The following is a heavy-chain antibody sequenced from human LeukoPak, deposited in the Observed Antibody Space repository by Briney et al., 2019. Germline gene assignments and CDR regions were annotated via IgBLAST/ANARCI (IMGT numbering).Heavy chain of an antibody. J-gene: IGHJ4*02. CDR2: INHSGST. V-gene: IGHV4-34*01. CDR1: GGSFSGYY. D-gene: IGHD6-19*01. Sequence: SETLSLTCAVYGGSFSGYYWSWIRQPPGKGLEWIGEINHSGSTNCNPSLKSRVTISVDTSKNQFSLKLSSVTAADTAVYYCATPGIAVAGTPFDYWGQGTLVTVSS. CDR3: ATPGIAVAGTPFDY.